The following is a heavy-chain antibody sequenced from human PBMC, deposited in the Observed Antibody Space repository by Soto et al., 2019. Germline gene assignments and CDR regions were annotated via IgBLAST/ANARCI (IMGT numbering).Heavy chain of an antibody. Sequence: GGSLRLSCAASGFTFSDHYMDWVRQAPGKGLEWVGRTRNKANSYTTEYAASVKGRFTISRDDSKNSLYLQMNSLKTEATAVYYGAREGVGATGAFDIWGQGTMVTVSS. D-gene: IGHD1-26*01. CDR1: GFTFSDHY. CDR3: AREGVGATGAFDI. J-gene: IGHJ3*02. CDR2: TRNKANSYTT. V-gene: IGHV3-72*01.